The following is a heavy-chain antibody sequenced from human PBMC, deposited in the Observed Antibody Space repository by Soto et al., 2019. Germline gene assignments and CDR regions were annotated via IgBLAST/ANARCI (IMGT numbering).Heavy chain of an antibody. CDR3: ARKQWLMSTEAFDI. J-gene: IGHJ3*02. Sequence: SQTLSLTCAISVDSVSSNSAAWNWIRQSPSRNLEWLGRTYYRSKSYNDYAVSVKSRITINPDTSKNQFSLQLNSVTPEDTAVYYCARKQWLMSTEAFDIWGQGTIVTVSS. D-gene: IGHD6-19*01. V-gene: IGHV6-1*01. CDR1: VDSVSSNSAA. CDR2: TYYRSKSYN.